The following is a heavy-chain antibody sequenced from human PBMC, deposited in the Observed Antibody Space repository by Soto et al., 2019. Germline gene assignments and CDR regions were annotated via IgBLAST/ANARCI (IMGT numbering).Heavy chain of an antibody. CDR2: ISSSSSTI. V-gene: IGHV3-48*02. CDR1: GFTFSSYS. D-gene: IGHD2-21*02. Sequence: GGSLRLSCAASGFTFSSYSMNWVRQAPGKGLEWVSYISSSSSTIYYADSVKGRFTISRDNAKNSLYLQMNSLRDEDTAVYYCATTRIVVVTAPPDYWGQGTLVTVSS. J-gene: IGHJ4*02. CDR3: ATTRIVVVTAPPDY.